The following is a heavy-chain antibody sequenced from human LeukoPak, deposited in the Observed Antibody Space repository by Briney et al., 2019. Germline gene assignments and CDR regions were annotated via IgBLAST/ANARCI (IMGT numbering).Heavy chain of an antibody. CDR2: IYTSGST. CDR3: ARGRYTTDYYYYYMDV. Sequence: PSETLSLTCTVSGGPISSYYWSWIRQPAGKGLEWIGRIYTSGSTNYTPSLKSRVTMSVNTSKNQFSLKLSSVTAADTAVYYCARGRYTTDYYYYYMDVWGKGTTVTVSS. V-gene: IGHV4-4*07. J-gene: IGHJ6*03. CDR1: GGPISSYY. D-gene: IGHD1-1*01.